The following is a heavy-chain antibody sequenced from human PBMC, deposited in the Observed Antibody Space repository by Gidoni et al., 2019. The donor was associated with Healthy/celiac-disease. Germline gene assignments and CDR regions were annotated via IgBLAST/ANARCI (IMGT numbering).Heavy chain of an antibody. V-gene: IGHV5-10-1*03. Sequence: EVQLVQSGAEVKKPGESLRISCKGSGYSFTSYWISWVRQMPGKGLEWMGRIDPSDSYTNYSPSFQGHVTISADKSISTAYLQWSSLKASDTAMYYCARLRGVLGSGSYRWFDPWGQGTLVTVSS. CDR3: ARLRGVLGSGSYRWFDP. CDR1: GYSFTSYW. CDR2: IDPSDSYT. J-gene: IGHJ5*02. D-gene: IGHD3-10*01.